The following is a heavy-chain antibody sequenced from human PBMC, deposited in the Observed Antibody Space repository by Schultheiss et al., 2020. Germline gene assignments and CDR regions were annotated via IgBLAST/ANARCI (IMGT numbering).Heavy chain of an antibody. CDR3: AREYSFGSNLDL. CDR2: ISYDGTNG. CDR1: GFTFSNYA. Sequence: LSLSCAASGFTFSNYAMHWVRQAPGKGLECVAAISYDGTNGYYPHSVKGRFTISRDISKNTLYLQMDSLRTEDTAVYYCAREYSFGSNLDLWGQGTLVTVSS. V-gene: IGHV3-30-3*01. J-gene: IGHJ5*02. D-gene: IGHD5-18*01.